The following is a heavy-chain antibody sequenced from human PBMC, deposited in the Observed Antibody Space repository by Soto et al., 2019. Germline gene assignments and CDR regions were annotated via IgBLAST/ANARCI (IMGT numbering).Heavy chain of an antibody. Sequence: EVQLVESGGCLVKPGGSLRLSCAASGFPFSSYSMSWFRQAPGKGLEWVSSITSSGCDIYYADSVKGRFSISRDNAKNSLYLQMNSLRADDTAVYFGTRRTGTTYAPWGQGTLVTVSS. D-gene: IGHD1-1*01. V-gene: IGHV3-21*06. CDR3: TRRTGTTYAP. CDR2: ITSSGCDI. CDR1: GFPFSSYS. J-gene: IGHJ5*02.